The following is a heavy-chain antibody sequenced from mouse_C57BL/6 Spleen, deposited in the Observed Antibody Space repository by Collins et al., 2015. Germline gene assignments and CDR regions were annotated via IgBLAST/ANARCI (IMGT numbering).Heavy chain of an antibody. CDR3: ARELGYAMDY. V-gene: IGHV8-12*01. CDR1: GFSLSTSGMG. CDR2: IYWDDDK. D-gene: IGHD4-1*01. Sequence: QVTLKESGPGILQPSQTLSLTCSFSGFSLSTSGMGVSWIRQPSGKGLEWLAHIYWDDDKRYNPSLKSRLTISKDTSSNQVFLKITSVDTADTATYYCARELGYAMDYWGQGTSVTVSS. J-gene: IGHJ4*01.